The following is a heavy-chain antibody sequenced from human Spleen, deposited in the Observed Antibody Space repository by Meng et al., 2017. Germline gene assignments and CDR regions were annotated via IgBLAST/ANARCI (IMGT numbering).Heavy chain of an antibody. J-gene: IGHJ5*02. CDR2: IYYSDIT. Sequence: QLPLQESSPRLVKPTQTLSLTCTFSDVSISSSSFGWGWIRQPQGKALEWLADIYYSDITHYNPSLKSRVTISVDTSKNQFSMKLSYMNPVDTAVYYCANIGSISALESIDHWGQGTLVTVSS. V-gene: IGHV4-39*07. CDR3: ANIGSISALESIDH. D-gene: IGHD3-3*01. CDR1: DVSISSSSFG.